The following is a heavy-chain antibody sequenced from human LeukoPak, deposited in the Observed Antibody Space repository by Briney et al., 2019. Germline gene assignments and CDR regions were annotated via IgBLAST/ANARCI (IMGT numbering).Heavy chain of an antibody. CDR1: GFTFSAYW. CDR2: IHRKGTTT. CDR3: ARDSDWLLFDY. D-gene: IGHD3-9*01. Sequence: GGSLTLSCAASGFTFSAYWMHWVRQVPGKGLVWVSRIHRKGTTTIYADSVKGRFTISRDNGKNTLYLHMNSLRADDTAVYYCARDSDWLLFDYWGQGTLVTVSS. J-gene: IGHJ4*02. V-gene: IGHV3-74*01.